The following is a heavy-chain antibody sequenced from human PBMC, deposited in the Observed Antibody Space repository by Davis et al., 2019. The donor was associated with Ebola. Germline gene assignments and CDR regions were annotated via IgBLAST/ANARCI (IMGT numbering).Heavy chain of an antibody. CDR3: ARVGGSDGYYYYGMDV. V-gene: IGHV1-46*01. CDR2: INPSGGST. CDR1: GGTFSSYA. Sequence: ASVKVSCKASGGTFSSYAISWVRQAPGQGLEWMGIINPSGGSTSYAQKFQGRVTMTRDTSTSTVYMELSSLRSDDTAVYYCARVGGSDGYYYYGMDVWGQGTTVTVSS. D-gene: IGHD2-8*01. J-gene: IGHJ6*02.